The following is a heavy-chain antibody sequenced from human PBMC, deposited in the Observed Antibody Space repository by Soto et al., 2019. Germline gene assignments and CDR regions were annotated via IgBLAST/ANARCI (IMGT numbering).Heavy chain of an antibody. J-gene: IGHJ4*02. Sequence: SETLSLTCSVSGASIYNGGYFSSWIRQSPGKGLEWIGHIHNSGSPYNNPSLKSRVTISADTSKNQFSLKLTSVTAADTAVYYCARDRGYSAYDLNSGLDYWGQGTVVTVS. V-gene: IGHV4-30-4*01. CDR1: GASIYNGGYF. D-gene: IGHD5-12*01. CDR2: IHNSGSP. CDR3: ARDRGYSAYDLNSGLDY.